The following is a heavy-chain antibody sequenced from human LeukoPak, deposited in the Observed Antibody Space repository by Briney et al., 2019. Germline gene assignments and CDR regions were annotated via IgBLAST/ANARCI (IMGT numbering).Heavy chain of an antibody. Sequence: KPSETPSLTCTVSGDSISSSSYYWGWIRQPPGKGLEWIGIIYYSGSTYYNPSLKSRVTMSVDTSRDQFSLKLSSVTAADTAVYFCARRGDGYNPFDYWGQGTLVTVSS. J-gene: IGHJ4*02. D-gene: IGHD5-24*01. CDR1: GDSISSSSYY. V-gene: IGHV4-39*01. CDR3: ARRGDGYNPFDY. CDR2: IYYSGST.